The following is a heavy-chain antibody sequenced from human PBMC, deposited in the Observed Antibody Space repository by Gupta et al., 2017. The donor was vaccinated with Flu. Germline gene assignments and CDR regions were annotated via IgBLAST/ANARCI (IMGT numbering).Heavy chain of an antibody. V-gene: IGHV2-5*01. CDR2: IYWNDDK. Sequence: QITLKESGPTLVKPTQTLTLTCTFSGFSLSTVGVGVGWIRQPPGKALEWLALIYWNDDKRYSPFLKIRLTITKDTSKNQVILTMTNMDPGDTAKYHCAHRKGNSLRFDDWGLGTLVTVPS. J-gene: IGHJ4*02. CDR3: AHRKGNSLRFDD. CDR1: GFSLSTVGVG. D-gene: IGHD5/OR15-5a*01.